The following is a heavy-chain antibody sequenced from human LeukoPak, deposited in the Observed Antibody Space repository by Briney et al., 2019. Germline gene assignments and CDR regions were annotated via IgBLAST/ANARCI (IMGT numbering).Heavy chain of an antibody. V-gene: IGHV3-9*01. Sequence: GGSLRLSCAASGFTFDDYAMHWVRQAPGKGLEWVSGISWNSGSIGYADSVKGRFTISRDNAKNSLYLQMNSLRAEDTALYYCAKDRISYDFWSGYLSGVYYYGMDVWGQGTTVTVSS. J-gene: IGHJ6*02. CDR1: GFTFDDYA. CDR3: AKDRISYDFWSGYLSGVYYYGMDV. D-gene: IGHD3-3*01. CDR2: ISWNSGSI.